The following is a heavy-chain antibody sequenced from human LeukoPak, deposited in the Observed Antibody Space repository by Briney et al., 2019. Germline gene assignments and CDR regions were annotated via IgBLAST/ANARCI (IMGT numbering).Heavy chain of an antibody. J-gene: IGHJ4*02. Sequence: SETLSLTCTVSGYSISSGYFWGWIRQPPGTGLEWIGSIYHTGTTHYNPSLKSRATISVDTSKNQFSLKLGSVTAADTAVYYCARGLLWFGELFDYWGQGTLVTVSS. CDR2: IYHTGTT. CDR1: GYSISSGYF. CDR3: ARGLLWFGELFDY. D-gene: IGHD3-10*01. V-gene: IGHV4-38-2*02.